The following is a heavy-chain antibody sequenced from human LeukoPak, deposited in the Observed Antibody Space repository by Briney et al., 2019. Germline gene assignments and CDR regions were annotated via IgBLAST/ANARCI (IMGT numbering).Heavy chain of an antibody. D-gene: IGHD6-13*01. J-gene: IGHJ3*02. V-gene: IGHV4-61*02. CDR1: GGSISSGSYY. CDR2: IFTSGGT. Sequence: PSQTLSLTCSVSGGSISSGSYYWSWIRQPAGKGLEWIGRIFTSGGTNYNPSLKSRVTISVDTSKNQFFLKLSSVTAADTAVYYCARVFDIADSVETFDIWGKGTIVSVS. CDR3: ARVFDIADSVETFDI.